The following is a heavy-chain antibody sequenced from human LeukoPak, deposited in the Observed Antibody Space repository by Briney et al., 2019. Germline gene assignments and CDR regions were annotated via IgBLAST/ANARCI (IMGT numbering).Heavy chain of an antibody. CDR1: GFTFSSYW. V-gene: IGHV3-7*01. CDR3: ARDGPGRYFDWLFAPNLDY. Sequence: GGSLRLSCAASGFTFSSYWMSWVRQAPEKGLEWVANIKQDGSEKYYVDSVKGRSTISRDNAKNSLYLQMNSLRAEDTAVYYCARDGPGRYFDWLFAPNLDYWGQGTLVTVSS. D-gene: IGHD3-9*01. CDR2: IKQDGSEK. J-gene: IGHJ4*02.